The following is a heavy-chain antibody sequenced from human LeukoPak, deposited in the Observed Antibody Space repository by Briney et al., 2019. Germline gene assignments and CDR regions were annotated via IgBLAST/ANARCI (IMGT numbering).Heavy chain of an antibody. Sequence: PGGSLRLSCAASRFTFRNYAMHWVRQAPGKGLEWLAVISSDGTNKDYADSVKGRFSISRDNSENTLYLQMNRLRADDTAVYYCARDRSQEFDPWGQGTLVTVSS. CDR3: ARDRSQEFDP. CDR1: RFTFRNYA. J-gene: IGHJ5*02. D-gene: IGHD3-10*01. V-gene: IGHV3-30*04. CDR2: ISSDGTNK.